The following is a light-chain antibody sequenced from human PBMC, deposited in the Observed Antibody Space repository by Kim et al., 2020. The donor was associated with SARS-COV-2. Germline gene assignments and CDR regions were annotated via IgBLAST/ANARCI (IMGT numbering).Light chain of an antibody. Sequence: LGERATLSCRASQTISNNLAWYQQKPGQAPRLLIYGASTRATAVPARFSGSGFGTEFTLTITGLQSEDFAVYYCQQYNDWPPAYSFGQGTKLEI. CDR2: GAS. V-gene: IGKV3-15*01. CDR3: QQYNDWPPAYS. CDR1: QTISNN. J-gene: IGKJ2*01.